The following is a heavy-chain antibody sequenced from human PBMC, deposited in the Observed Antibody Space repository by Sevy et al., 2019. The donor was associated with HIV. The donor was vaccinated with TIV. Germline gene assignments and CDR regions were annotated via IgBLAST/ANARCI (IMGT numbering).Heavy chain of an antibody. CDR3: ARDSLVAANNWFDL. V-gene: IGHV1-69*13. J-gene: IGHJ5*02. CDR2: IIPIFGTA. D-gene: IGHD1-26*01. CDR1: GGTFSSYA. Sequence: ASVKVSCKASGGTFSSYAISWVRQAPGQGLEWMGGIIPIFGTANYVQKFQGRVTITADESTSTAYMELSSLRSEDTAVYYCARDSLVAANNWFDLWGQGTLVTVSS.